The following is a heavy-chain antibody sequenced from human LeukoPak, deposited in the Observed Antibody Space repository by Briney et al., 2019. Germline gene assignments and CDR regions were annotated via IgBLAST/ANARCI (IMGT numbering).Heavy chain of an antibody. CDR2: IYYSGST. V-gene: IGHV4-39*01. CDR1: GGSISSSGYY. CDR3: ARSRGAYGAYCSGGSCYPSGGHNFDS. D-gene: IGHD2-15*01. Sequence: LETLSLTCTVSGGSISSSGYYWGWIRQPPGKGLEWIGSIYYSGSTYYKPSLKSRVTFSVDTSKNQLSLKLSSVTAADTAVYYCARSRGAYGAYCSGGSCYPSGGHNFDSWGQGTLVTVSS. J-gene: IGHJ5*01.